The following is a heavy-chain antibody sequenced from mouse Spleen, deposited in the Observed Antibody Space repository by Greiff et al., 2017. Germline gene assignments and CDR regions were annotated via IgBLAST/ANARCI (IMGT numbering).Heavy chain of an antibody. CDR1: GFTFSSYA. D-gene: IGHD2-1*01. Sequence: EVHLVESGGGLVKPGGSLKLSCAASGFTFSSYAMSWVRQTPEKRLEWVATISSGGSYTYYPDSVKGRFTISRDNAKNTLYLQMSSLRSEDTAMYYCARHGKSLYYFDYWGQGTTLTVSS. CDR3: ARHGKSLYYFDY. CDR2: ISSGGSYT. V-gene: IGHV5-9-3*01. J-gene: IGHJ2*01.